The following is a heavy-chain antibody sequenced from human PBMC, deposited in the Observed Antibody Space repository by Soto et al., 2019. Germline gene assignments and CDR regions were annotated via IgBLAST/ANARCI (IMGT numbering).Heavy chain of an antibody. CDR3: ARGGYGGQSWYLEL. CDR2: LWHDGSNK. J-gene: IGHJ2*01. D-gene: IGHD5-12*01. Sequence: PGGSLRLSCAASGFTFRSHLMHWVRQAPGKRLEWVAALWHDGSNKNYADFVKGRFSVSRDNYRSTLFLQMSDLREEDTAVYYCARGGYGGQSWYLELCGRGKVVTVSS. V-gene: IGHV3-33*01. CDR1: GFTFRSHL.